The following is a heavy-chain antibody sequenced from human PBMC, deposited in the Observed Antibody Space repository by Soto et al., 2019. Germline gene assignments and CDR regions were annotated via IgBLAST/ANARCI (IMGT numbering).Heavy chain of an antibody. CDR3: VRGRITVSSDWYGA. Sequence: PGGSLRPSCAASGFTFSYYSMNWVRQAPGKGLEWVSSVSKSSSYTYYPDSVKGRFSISRDNAKNSVYLQMNNLRAEDTAVYYCVRGRITVSSDWYGAWGQGTLVTVSS. D-gene: IGHD3-10*01. J-gene: IGHJ4*02. CDR1: GFTFSYYS. V-gene: IGHV3-21*06. CDR2: VSKSSSYT.